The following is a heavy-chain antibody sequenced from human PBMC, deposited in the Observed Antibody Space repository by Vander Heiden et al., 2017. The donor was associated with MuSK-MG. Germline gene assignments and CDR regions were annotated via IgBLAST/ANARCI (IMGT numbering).Heavy chain of an antibody. J-gene: IGHJ4*02. Sequence: QVQLQQWGAGLLKPSATLSLTCAVYGGSFSGYYWSWIRQPPGKGLEWIGEINHSGSTNYNPSLKSRVTISVDTSKNQFSLKLSSVTAADTAVYYCARGVDIVVVVAALYYFDYWGQGTLVTVSS. D-gene: IGHD2-15*01. CDR1: GGSFSGYY. CDR2: INHSGST. V-gene: IGHV4-34*01. CDR3: ARGVDIVVVVAALYYFDY.